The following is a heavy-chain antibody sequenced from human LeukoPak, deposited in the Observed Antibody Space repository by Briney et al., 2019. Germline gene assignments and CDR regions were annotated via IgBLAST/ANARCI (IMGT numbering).Heavy chain of an antibody. J-gene: IGHJ4*02. D-gene: IGHD6-6*01. CDR1: GGTFSSYA. Sequence: APVKVSCKASGGTFSSYAISWVRQAPGQGLEWMGIINPSGGSTTYAQKFQGRVTITRDTSTSTVYMEVSSLRSEDTAVYYCARLGKYSSSPAGYFDYRGQGTLVTVSS. CDR3: ARLGKYSSSPAGYFDY. V-gene: IGHV1-46*01. CDR2: INPSGGST.